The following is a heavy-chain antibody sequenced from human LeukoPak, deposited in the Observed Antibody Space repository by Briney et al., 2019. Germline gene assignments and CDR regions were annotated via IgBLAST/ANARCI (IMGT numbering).Heavy chain of an antibody. CDR1: GYTFTGYY. Sequence: GASVKVSCKASGYTFTGYYMHWVRQAPGQGLEWMGWINPNSGGTNYAQKFQGRVTMTRDMSISTAYMELSRLRSDDTAVYYCAREEGPVGDRDYYYYYYGMDVWGQGTTVTVSS. CDR3: AREEGPVGDRDYYYYYYGMDV. CDR2: INPNSGGT. D-gene: IGHD1-26*01. V-gene: IGHV1-2*02. J-gene: IGHJ6*02.